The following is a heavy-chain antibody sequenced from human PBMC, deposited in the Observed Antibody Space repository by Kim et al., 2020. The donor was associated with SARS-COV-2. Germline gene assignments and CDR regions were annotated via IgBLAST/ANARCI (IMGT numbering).Heavy chain of an antibody. CDR3: ARLNVLYCSGGSCYSGRITYDDGMDV. CDR1: GGSISSYY. Sequence: SETLSITCTVSGGSISSYYWSWIRQPPGKGLEWIGYIYYSVSTNYNPSLKSRVTISVDTSKNQFSLKLSSVTAADTAVYYCARLNVLYCSGGSCYSGRITYDDGMDVWGQGTTVTVSS. D-gene: IGHD2-15*01. J-gene: IGHJ6*02. V-gene: IGHV4-59*01. CDR2: IYYSVST.